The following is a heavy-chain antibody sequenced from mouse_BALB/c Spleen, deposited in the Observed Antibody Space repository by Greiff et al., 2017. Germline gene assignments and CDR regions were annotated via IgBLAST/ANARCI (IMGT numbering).Heavy chain of an antibody. CDR1: GYTFTSYY. V-gene: IGHV1S56*01. CDR3: ARSSHYGSSFPDY. CDR2: IYPGNVNT. D-gene: IGHD1-1*01. J-gene: IGHJ2*01. Sequence: QVQLKESGPELVKPGASVRISCKASGYTFTSYYIHWVKQRPGQGLEWIGWIYPGNVNTKYNEKFKGKATLTADKSSSTAYMQLSSLTSEDSAVYFCARSSHYGSSFPDYWGQGTTLTVSS.